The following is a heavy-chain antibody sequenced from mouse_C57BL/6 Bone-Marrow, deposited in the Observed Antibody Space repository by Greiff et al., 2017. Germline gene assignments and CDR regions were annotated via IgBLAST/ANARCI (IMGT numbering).Heavy chain of an antibody. J-gene: IGHJ3*01. D-gene: IGHD1-1*01. CDR1: GFTFSDYG. CDR2: ISSGSSTI. CDR3: ASSSDYYGWFAY. V-gene: IGHV5-17*01. Sequence: VVESGGGLVKPGGSLKLSCAASGFTFSDYGMHWVRQAPVKGLEWVEYISSGSSTIYYADTVKGRFTISRDNAKTTLFLQMTSLRSEDTAMYYWASSSDYYGWFAYWGQGTLVTVSA.